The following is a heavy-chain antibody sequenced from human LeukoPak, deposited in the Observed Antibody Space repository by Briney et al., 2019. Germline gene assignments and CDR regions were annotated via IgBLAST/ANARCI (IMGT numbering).Heavy chain of an antibody. CDR2: ISSSSSYI. J-gene: IGHJ5*02. CDR3: ASTSLAAAGTAP. D-gene: IGHD6-13*01. CDR1: GFTFSSYS. Sequence: GGSLRLSCAASGFTFSSYSMNWVRQAPGKGLEWVSSISSSSSYIYYADSVKGRFTISRDNAKNSLYLQMNSLRAEDTAVYYCASTSLAAAGTAPWGQGTLGTVSS. V-gene: IGHV3-21*01.